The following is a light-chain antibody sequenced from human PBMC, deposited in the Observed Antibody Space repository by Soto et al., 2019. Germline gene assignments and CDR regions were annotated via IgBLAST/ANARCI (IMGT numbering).Light chain of an antibody. Sequence: EIVMTQFPATLAVSPGERATLSCRASQSVSSSYLAWYQQKPGQAPRLLIYDASNRATGIPDRFSGSGSGTDFTLTISRLEPEDSAVYYCQQYSYSPPWTFGQGTKVDIK. CDR2: DAS. V-gene: IGKV3-20*01. CDR1: QSVSSSY. J-gene: IGKJ1*01. CDR3: QQYSYSPPWT.